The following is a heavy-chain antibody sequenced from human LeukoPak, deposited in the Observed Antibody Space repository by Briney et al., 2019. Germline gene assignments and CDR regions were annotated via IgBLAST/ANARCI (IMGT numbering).Heavy chain of an antibody. V-gene: IGHV3-23*01. J-gene: IGHJ5*02. D-gene: IGHD3-3*01. CDR1: GFTFSSHA. CDR2: IIDVGEST. CDR3: AKWDFVAVVGSVGVRFVP. Sequence: GAYLILSCAAPGFTFSSHAMSWVRHAPAKGREWVADIIDVGESTYQADPVKGRFTNSREDPKNTLYLRRNSWRVEDRAGYYWAKWDFVAVVGSVGVRFVPWGQGTRVTVLS.